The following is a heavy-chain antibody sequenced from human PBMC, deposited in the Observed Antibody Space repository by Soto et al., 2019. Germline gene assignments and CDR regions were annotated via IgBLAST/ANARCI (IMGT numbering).Heavy chain of an antibody. V-gene: IGHV4-39*01. CDR1: GGSISSSSYY. CDR2: IYYSGST. Sequence: QLQLQESGPGLVKPSETLSLTCTVSGGSISSSSYYWGWIRQPPGKGLEWIGSIYYSGSTYYNPSLKSRVTISVDTSKNQFSLKLSSVTAADTAVYYCARHTAPVLMGAWFDPWGQGTLVTVSS. D-gene: IGHD2-8*01. J-gene: IGHJ5*02. CDR3: ARHTAPVLMGAWFDP.